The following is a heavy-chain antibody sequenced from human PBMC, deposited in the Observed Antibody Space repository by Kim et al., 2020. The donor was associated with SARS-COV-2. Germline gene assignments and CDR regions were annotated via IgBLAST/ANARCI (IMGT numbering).Heavy chain of an antibody. D-gene: IGHD6-13*01. V-gene: IGHV3-30*04. Sequence: GGSLRLSCAASGFTFSSYAMHWVRQAPGKGLEWVAVISYDGSNKYYADSVKGRFTISRDNSKNTLYLQMNSLRAEDTAVYYGARDRAGNYYYGMDVWGQG. CDR3: ARDRAGNYYYGMDV. CDR1: GFTFSSYA. CDR2: ISYDGSNK. J-gene: IGHJ6*02.